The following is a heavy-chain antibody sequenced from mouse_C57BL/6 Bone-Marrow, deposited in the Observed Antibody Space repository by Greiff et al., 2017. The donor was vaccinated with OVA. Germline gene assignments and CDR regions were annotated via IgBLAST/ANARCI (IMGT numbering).Heavy chain of an antibody. CDR1: GFPFSSYA. Sequence: VHLVASGGGSVKPGGSLKLSCAASGFPFSSYAMSRVRPTPETRLEWVATISDGGSYTYYPDNVKGRFTIARDNAKNNLYLQMSHLKSEDTAMYDCASDGYDVRFAYWGQGTLVTVSA. V-gene: IGHV5-4*01. CDR2: ISDGGSYT. J-gene: IGHJ3*01. D-gene: IGHD2-2*01. CDR3: ASDGYDVRFAY.